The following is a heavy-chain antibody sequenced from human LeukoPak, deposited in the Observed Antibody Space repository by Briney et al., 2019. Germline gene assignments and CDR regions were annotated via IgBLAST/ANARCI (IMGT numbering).Heavy chain of an antibody. D-gene: IGHD1-20*01. CDR1: GGSISSSS. J-gene: IGHJ4*02. CDR3: ARITGTGFDY. Sequence: PSETLSLTCTVSGGSISSSSYYWGWIRQPPGKGLEWVSSISSSSSYIYYADSVKGRFTISRDNAKNSLYLQMNSLRAEDTAVYYCARITGTGFDYWGQGTLVTVSS. V-gene: IGHV3-21*01. CDR2: ISSSSSYI.